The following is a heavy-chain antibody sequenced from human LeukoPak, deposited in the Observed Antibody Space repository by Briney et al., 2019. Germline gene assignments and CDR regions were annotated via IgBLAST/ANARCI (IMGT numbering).Heavy chain of an antibody. CDR3: ARIRYSSGWYFDAFDI. D-gene: IGHD6-19*01. CDR2: INPSGGST. Sequence: GASVKVSCKASGGTFSSYAISWVRQAPGQGLEWMGIINPSGGSTSYAQKFQGRVTMTRDTSTSTVYMELSSLRSEDTAVYYCARIRYSSGWYFDAFDIWGQGTMVTVSS. J-gene: IGHJ3*02. CDR1: GGTFSSYA. V-gene: IGHV1-46*01.